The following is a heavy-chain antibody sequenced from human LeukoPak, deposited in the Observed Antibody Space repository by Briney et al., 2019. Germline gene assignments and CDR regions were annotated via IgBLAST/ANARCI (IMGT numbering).Heavy chain of an antibody. Sequence: PGGSLRLSCAASGFTFSNYWMSWVRQAPGKGLEWVANINQDGNEKYYVDSVRGRFTISRDNAENSLYLQMNSLRAEDTAVYYCARDKDIVGATRVFDYWGQGTLVTVSS. V-gene: IGHV3-7*01. CDR1: GFTFSNYW. D-gene: IGHD1-26*01. CDR3: ARDKDIVGATRVFDY. CDR2: INQDGNEK. J-gene: IGHJ4*02.